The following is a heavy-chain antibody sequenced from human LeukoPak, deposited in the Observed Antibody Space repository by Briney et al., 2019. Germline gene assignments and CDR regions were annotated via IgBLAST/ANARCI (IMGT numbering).Heavy chain of an antibody. J-gene: IGHJ4*02. CDR2: ISGGGDRT. V-gene: IGHV3-23*01. Sequence: PGGSLILSCAASGITFSTFAMSWVRQAPGRGLECASVISGGGDRTYYAETVRGRFTISRDNSKDTLYLQMSSPRADDTAIYYCAKGHSAYGTGFDYWGQGTLVTVSS. D-gene: IGHD5-12*01. CDR3: AKGHSAYGTGFDY. CDR1: GITFSTFA.